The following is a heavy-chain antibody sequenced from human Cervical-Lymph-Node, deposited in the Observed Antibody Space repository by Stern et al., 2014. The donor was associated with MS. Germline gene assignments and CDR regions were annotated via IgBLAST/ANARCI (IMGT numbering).Heavy chain of an antibody. CDR2: IHDSGST. J-gene: IGHJ4*02. CDR3: ARSDRLWGSFDY. D-gene: IGHD3-16*01. Sequence: QVQLQESGPGLVKPSPTLSLTCTVSGGSISTTGYYWSWIRQHPAKGLEWSGYIHDSGSTYYNHSLKSRGTIAVDTSKNQFSLKLSSVTAADTALYYCARSDRLWGSFDYWGQGSLVTVSS. CDR1: GGSISTTGYY. V-gene: IGHV4-31*03.